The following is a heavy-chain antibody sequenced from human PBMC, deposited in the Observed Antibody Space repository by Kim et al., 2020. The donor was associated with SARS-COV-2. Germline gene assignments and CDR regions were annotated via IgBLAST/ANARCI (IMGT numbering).Heavy chain of an antibody. Sequence: GGSLRLSCAASGFTFSSYAMHWVRQAPGKGLEWVAVISYDGSNKYYADSVKGRFTISRDNSKNTLYLQMNSLRAEDTAVYYCARAYDWRSSSWFAFDIWGQGTMVTVSS. D-gene: IGHD6-13*01. CDR3: ARAYDWRSSSWFAFDI. V-gene: IGHV3-30-3*01. CDR1: GFTFSSYA. CDR2: ISYDGSNK. J-gene: IGHJ3*02.